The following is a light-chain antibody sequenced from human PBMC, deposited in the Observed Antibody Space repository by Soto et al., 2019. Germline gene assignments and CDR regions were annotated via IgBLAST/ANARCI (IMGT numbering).Light chain of an antibody. J-gene: IGKJ5*01. CDR2: GAS. V-gene: IGKV3-20*01. CDR1: QSVSNNY. CDR3: LQYNNWPPAT. Sequence: ESVLTQSPGTLSLSPVEISTLSFRSIQSVSNNYLAWYQQKPGQAPRLLIYGASNRATGIPDRFSGSGSGTDFTLTISSLEPEDFAVYYCLQYNNWPPATFGQGARLEIK.